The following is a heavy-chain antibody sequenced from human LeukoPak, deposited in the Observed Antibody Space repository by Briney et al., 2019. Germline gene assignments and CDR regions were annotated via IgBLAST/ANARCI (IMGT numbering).Heavy chain of an antibody. V-gene: IGHV5-51*01. Sequence: GESLKVSCKGSGYSFTSYWIGWVRQMPGKGLEWMGIIYPGDSDTRYSPSFHGQVTISDDKSISTAYLQWSSLKASDTAMYYCARQVNWYFDLWGRGTLVTVSS. CDR1: GYSFTSYW. J-gene: IGHJ2*01. CDR2: IYPGDSDT. CDR3: ARQVNWYFDL.